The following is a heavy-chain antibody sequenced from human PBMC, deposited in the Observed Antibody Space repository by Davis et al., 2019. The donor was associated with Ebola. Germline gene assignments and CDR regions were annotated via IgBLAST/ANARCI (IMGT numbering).Heavy chain of an antibody. J-gene: IGHJ4*02. CDR1: GFTFSSYS. CDR3: AKGGYQLLLVYIDY. V-gene: IGHV3-21*04. D-gene: IGHD2-2*01. Sequence: GGSLRLSCAASGFTFSSYSMNWVRQAPGKGLEWVSSISSSSSYIYYADSVKGRFTISRDNAKNSLYLQMNSLRAEDTALYYCAKGGYQLLLVYIDYWGQGTLVTVSS. CDR2: ISSSSSYI.